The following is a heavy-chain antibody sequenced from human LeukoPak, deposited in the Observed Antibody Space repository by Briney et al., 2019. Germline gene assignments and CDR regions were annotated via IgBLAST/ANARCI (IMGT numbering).Heavy chain of an antibody. CDR1: GFTFSNYW. J-gene: IGHJ6*03. V-gene: IGHV3-7*01. Sequence: PGGSLRLSRAASGFTFSNYWMSWVRQAPGKGLEWVANIKQDGSEKHYVDSVKGRFTISRDSAKNSLYLEMNSLRADDTAVYYCARGLHCSSTSCYAHYYYYYMDVWGKGTTVTVSS. CDR3: ARGLHCSSTSCYAHYYYYYMDV. D-gene: IGHD2-2*01. CDR2: IKQDGSEK.